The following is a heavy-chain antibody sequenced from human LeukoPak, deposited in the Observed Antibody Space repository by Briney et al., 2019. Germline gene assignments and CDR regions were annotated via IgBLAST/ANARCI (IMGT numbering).Heavy chain of an antibody. D-gene: IGHD6-13*01. J-gene: IGHJ4*02. CDR1: GFTFSSYS. CDR2: ISSSSSYI. V-gene: IGHV3-21*01. Sequence: GGSLRLSCAASGFTFSSYSMNWVRQAPGKGLEWVSSISSSSSYIYYADSVKGRFTISRDNAKNSLYLQMNSLRAEDTAVYYCARENIAAAGFDYWGQGTLVTVSS. CDR3: ARENIAAAGFDY.